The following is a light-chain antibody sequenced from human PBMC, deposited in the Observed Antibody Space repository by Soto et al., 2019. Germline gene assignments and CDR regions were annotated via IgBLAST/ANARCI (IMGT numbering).Light chain of an antibody. Sequence: EIVRTQSPATLSVSPGERATLSCRASQSVSSYLAWYQQKPGQAPRLLIYDASNRATGIPARFSGSGSRTDFTLTISSLEPEDFAVYYCQQYYHWPRTFGQGTKVDIK. CDR3: QQYYHWPRT. CDR1: QSVSSY. J-gene: IGKJ1*01. CDR2: DAS. V-gene: IGKV3-11*01.